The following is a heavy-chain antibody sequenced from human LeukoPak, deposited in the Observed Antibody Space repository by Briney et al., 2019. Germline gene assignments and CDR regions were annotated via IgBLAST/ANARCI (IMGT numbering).Heavy chain of an antibody. Sequence: GGSLRLSCAVSGFTFNDYAMNWVRQSPGKGLEWVSYIGGDGRTYYADSAEGRLTIFSDNNRNYLYYQMNSRILCDHTLYYCATDCSSNRCYSLWGQGTLVTVSS. J-gene: IGHJ4*02. V-gene: IGHV3-43*02. CDR2: IGGDGRT. CDR1: GFTFNDYA. CDR3: ATDCSSNRCYSL. D-gene: IGHD2-2*01.